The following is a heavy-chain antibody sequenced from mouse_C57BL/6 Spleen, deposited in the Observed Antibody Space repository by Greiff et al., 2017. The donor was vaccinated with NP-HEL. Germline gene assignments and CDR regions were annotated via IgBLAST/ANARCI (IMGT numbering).Heavy chain of an antibody. D-gene: IGHD4-1*01. Sequence: VQLQQSGPELVKPGASVKIPCKASGYTFTDYNMDWVKQSHGKSLEWIGDIHPNNGGTIYNQKFKGKATLTVDKSSSTAYMELRSLTSEDTAVYYCARSANWGPNWYFDVWGTGTTVTVSS. J-gene: IGHJ1*03. CDR2: IHPNNGGT. V-gene: IGHV1-18*01. CDR3: ARSANWGPNWYFDV. CDR1: GYTFTDYN.